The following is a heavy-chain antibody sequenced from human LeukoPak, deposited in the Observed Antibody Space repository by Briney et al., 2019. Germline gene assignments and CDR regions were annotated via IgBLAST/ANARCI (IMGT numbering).Heavy chain of an antibody. CDR1: GFTFSSYG. CDR3: ARGTGIAAAGTPGGEDY. D-gene: IGHD6-13*01. V-gene: IGHV3-33*03. Sequence: GRSLRLSCAASGFTFSSYGMHWVRQAPGKGLEWVAVIWYDGSNKYYADSVKGRFTISRDNAKNSLYLQMNSLRAEDTAVYYCARGTGIAAAGTPGGEDYWGQGTLVTVSS. J-gene: IGHJ4*02. CDR2: IWYDGSNK.